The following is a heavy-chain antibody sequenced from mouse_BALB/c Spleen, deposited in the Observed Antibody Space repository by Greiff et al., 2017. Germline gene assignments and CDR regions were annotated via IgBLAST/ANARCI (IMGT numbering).Heavy chain of an antibody. J-gene: IGHJ4*01. CDR3: ARQELRLRYYYAMDY. D-gene: IGHD1-2*01. CDR1: GFTFSSYG. CDR2: ISSGGSYT. V-gene: IGHV5-6*01. Sequence: EVKVVESGGDLVKPGGSLKLSCAASGFTFSSYGMSWVRQTPDKRLEWVATISSGGSYTYYPDSVKGRFTISRDNAKNTLYLQMSSLKSEDTAMYYCARQELRLRYYYAMDYWGQGTSVTVSS.